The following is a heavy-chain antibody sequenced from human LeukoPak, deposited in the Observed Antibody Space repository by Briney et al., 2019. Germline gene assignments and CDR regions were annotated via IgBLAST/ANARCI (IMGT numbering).Heavy chain of an antibody. D-gene: IGHD3-22*01. CDR1: GGSISSCSYY. CDR3: ARPYDSSGYYA. Sequence: SETLSLTCTVSGGSISSCSYYWGWIRQPPGKGLEWIGSIYYSGSTYYNPSLKSRVTISVDTSKNQFSLKLSSVTAADTAVYYCARPYDSSGYYAWGQGTLVTVSS. V-gene: IGHV4-39*07. J-gene: IGHJ5*02. CDR2: IYYSGST.